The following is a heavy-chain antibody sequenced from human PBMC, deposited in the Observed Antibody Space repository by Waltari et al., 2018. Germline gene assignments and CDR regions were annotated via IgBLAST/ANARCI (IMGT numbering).Heavy chain of an antibody. CDR2: INPNSGGT. D-gene: IGHD2-15*01. CDR1: GYTFTGYY. J-gene: IGHJ3*02. V-gene: IGHV1-2*07. Sequence: QVQLVQSGAEVKKPGASVKVSCKASGYTFTGYYMHWVRQAPGQGLEWMGGINPNSGGTNYAHKFQGRVTMTRDTSISTAYMELSRLRSDDTAVYYCARLGVYCSGGSCPGAFDIWGQGTMVTVSS. CDR3: ARLGVYCSGGSCPGAFDI.